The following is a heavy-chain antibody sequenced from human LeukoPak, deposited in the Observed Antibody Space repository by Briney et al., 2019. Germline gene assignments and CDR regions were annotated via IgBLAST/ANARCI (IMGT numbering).Heavy chain of an antibody. V-gene: IGHV3-11*06. Sequence: GGSLRLSCAASGFSFTDYYMSWIRQAPGKGLEWVSFINSYSNYTNYADSVKGRFSISRDNAKNTLSLQMNSLRAEDTAVYYCARVNYDILTASFDYWGQGTLVTVSS. D-gene: IGHD3-9*01. CDR2: INSYSNYT. CDR1: GFSFTDYY. J-gene: IGHJ4*02. CDR3: ARVNYDILTASFDY.